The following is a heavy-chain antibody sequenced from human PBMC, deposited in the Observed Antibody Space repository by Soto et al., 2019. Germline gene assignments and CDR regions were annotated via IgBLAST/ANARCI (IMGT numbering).Heavy chain of an antibody. D-gene: IGHD4-17*01. CDR3: AREYRNYGYYFDY. CDR2: IIPILGIA. CDR1: GGTFSSYT. J-gene: IGHJ4*02. Sequence: ASVKVSCKASGGTFSSYTISWVRQAPGQGLEWMGRIIPILGIANYAQKFQGRVTITADKSTSTAYMELSSLRSGDTAVYYCAREYRNYGYYFDYWGQGTLVTVSS. V-gene: IGHV1-69*04.